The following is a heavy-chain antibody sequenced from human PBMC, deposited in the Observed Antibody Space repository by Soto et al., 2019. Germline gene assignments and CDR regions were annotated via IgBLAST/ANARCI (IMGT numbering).Heavy chain of an antibody. CDR3: TTPGSYDILTGYPSDY. CDR2: IRSKANSYAT. Sequence: QPGRSLRLSCASSVFTFIGSAMHWVRQSSGKMLEWVGRIRSKANSYATAYAASVKGRFAISRDDSKNTAYLQMNSLKTEDTAVYYCTTPGSYDILTGYPSDYWGQGTLVTVSS. CDR1: VFTFIGSA. D-gene: IGHD3-9*01. J-gene: IGHJ4*02. V-gene: IGHV3-73*01.